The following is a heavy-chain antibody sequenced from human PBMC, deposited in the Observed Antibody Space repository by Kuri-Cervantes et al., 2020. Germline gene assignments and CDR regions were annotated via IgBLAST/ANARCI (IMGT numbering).Heavy chain of an antibody. CDR1: GFTFSSYS. D-gene: IGHD3-10*01. CDR3: ARSKLASWFGDY. Sequence: GESLKISCAASGFTFSSYSMNWVRQAPGKGLEWVSSISSSSSYIYYADSVKGRFTISRDNAKNSLYLQMNSLRAEDTAVYYCARSKLASWFGDYWGQGTLVTVSS. J-gene: IGHJ4*02. V-gene: IGHV3-21*04. CDR2: ISSSSSYI.